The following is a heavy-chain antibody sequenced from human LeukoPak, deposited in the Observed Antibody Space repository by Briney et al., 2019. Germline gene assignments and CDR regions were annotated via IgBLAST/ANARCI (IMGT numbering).Heavy chain of an antibody. CDR1: GFTFSSYS. CDR3: AREAIVVVGAFDI. Sequence: PGGSLRLSCAASGFTFSSYSMNWVRQAPGKGLEWVSSISSSSSYIYYADSVKGRFTISRDNAKNSLYLQMNSLRAEDTAVYYCAREAIVVVGAFDIWGQGTMVTVSS. CDR2: ISSSSSYI. J-gene: IGHJ3*02. D-gene: IGHD3-22*01. V-gene: IGHV3-21*01.